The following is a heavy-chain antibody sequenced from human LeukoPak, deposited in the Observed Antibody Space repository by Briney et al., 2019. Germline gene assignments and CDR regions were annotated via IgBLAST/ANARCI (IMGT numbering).Heavy chain of an antibody. J-gene: IGHJ4*02. CDR1: GYSFTSYA. CDR2: ISRYNGDT. Sequence: ASVKVSCKASGYSFTSYAISWLRQAPGQGLEWRGWISRYNGDTKYAQKVQGRVTMTTDTSTSTAYMDLRNLGSDDTAVYYCARDYIAPYSSGWYPDYWGQGTLVTVSS. V-gene: IGHV1-18*04. D-gene: IGHD6-19*01. CDR3: ARDYIAPYSSGWYPDY.